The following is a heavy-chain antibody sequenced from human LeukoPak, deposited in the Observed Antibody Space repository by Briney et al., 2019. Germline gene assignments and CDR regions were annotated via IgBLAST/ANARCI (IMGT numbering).Heavy chain of an antibody. CDR3: SRDPRNNDY. J-gene: IGHJ4*02. CDR1: GFTFSDSY. V-gene: IGHV3-11*01. CDR2: ISGSASDV. Sequence: GGSLRLSCAASGFTFSDSYMTWIRQAPGKGLELLSYISGSASDVNYIDSVRGRFTISRDNAKNSLYLHMNSLTVEDTAVHYCSRDPRNNDYWGQGTLVTVSS.